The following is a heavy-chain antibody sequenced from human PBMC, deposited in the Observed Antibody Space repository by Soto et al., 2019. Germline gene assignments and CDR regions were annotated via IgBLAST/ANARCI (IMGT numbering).Heavy chain of an antibody. CDR2: ISSNGGST. Sequence: GGSLRLSCEASGFTFSSYAMHWVRQAPGKGLEYVSAISSNGGSTYYANSVKGRFTISRDNSKNTLYLQMGSLRAEDMAVYYCATNYGDYYYYGMDVWGQGTTVTVSS. V-gene: IGHV3-64*01. D-gene: IGHD4-17*01. CDR3: ATNYGDYYYYGMDV. CDR1: GFTFSSYA. J-gene: IGHJ6*02.